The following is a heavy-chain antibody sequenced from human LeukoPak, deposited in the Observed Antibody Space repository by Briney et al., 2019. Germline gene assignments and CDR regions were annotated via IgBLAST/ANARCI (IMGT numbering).Heavy chain of an antibody. V-gene: IGHV4-31*03. D-gene: IGHD3-22*01. Sequence: SETLSLTCTVSGGAITNDGYYWTWIRQHPGKGLEWIAYIYVTGSTYYNPSLQSRVTMSLDTSKNQFSRQLKSVTAADTAVYYCARAVKQVVVRFDYWGQGTLVTVSS. CDR1: GGAITNDGYY. CDR3: ARAVKQVVVRFDY. J-gene: IGHJ4*02. CDR2: IYVTGST.